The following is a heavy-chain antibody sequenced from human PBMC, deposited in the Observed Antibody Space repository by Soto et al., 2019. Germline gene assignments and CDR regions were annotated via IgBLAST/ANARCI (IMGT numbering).Heavy chain of an antibody. CDR2: IDPSDSYT. V-gene: IGHV5-10-1*01. Sequence: PGESLKISCKGSGYSFTSYWISWVRQIPGKGLEWMGRIDPSDSYTNYSPSFQGHVTISADKSISTAYLQWSSLKASDTAMYYCASSPRGYCSSTSCRELGNYYGMDVCCQGTTLTVSS. CDR1: GYSFTSYW. CDR3: ASSPRGYCSSTSCRELGNYYGMDV. J-gene: IGHJ6*02. D-gene: IGHD2-2*01.